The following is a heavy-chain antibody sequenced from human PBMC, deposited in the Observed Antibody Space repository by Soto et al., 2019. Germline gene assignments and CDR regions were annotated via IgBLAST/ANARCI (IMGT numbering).Heavy chain of an antibody. CDR1: GGAFSNDY. CDR2: IFHSGIT. CDR3: ARTLELEGMDV. J-gene: IGHJ6*02. D-gene: IGHD3-3*01. V-gene: IGHV4-59*12. Sequence: PSETLSLTCFISGGAFSNDYWTWIRQSPGKGLEWIGYIFHSGITDYNPSVKSRVTISIDKSRNLFSLNLTSVTAADTAVYYCARTLELEGMDVWGQGTTVTVSS.